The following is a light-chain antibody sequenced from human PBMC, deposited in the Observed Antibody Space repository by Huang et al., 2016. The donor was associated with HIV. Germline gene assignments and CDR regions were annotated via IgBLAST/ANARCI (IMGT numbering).Light chain of an antibody. Sequence: EIVMTQSPATLSVSPGERVTLSCRASQCLSSQLAWYQQKRGQAPRLLIYGVSTRATDIPARFSGSGSGTDFTLTINSLQSEDFATYYCQRYNDWPLTFGQGTEVEIK. CDR1: QCLSSQ. CDR2: GVS. V-gene: IGKV3-15*01. J-gene: IGKJ1*01. CDR3: QRYNDWPLT.